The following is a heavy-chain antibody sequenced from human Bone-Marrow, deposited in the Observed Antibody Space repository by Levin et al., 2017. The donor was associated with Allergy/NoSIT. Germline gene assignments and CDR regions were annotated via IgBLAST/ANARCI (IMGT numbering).Heavy chain of an antibody. CDR2: ISYDGSSK. CDR1: GFTFNSYD. CDR3: ARGAYCSGGSCAFDL. D-gene: IGHD2-15*01. V-gene: IGHV3-30-3*01. Sequence: GGSLRLSCAASGFTFNSYDMHWVRQAPGKGLEWLSVISYDGSSKFYADSVKGRFSISRDNSKNSLYLQMNNLRAEDTAVYFCARGAYCSGGSCAFDLWGQGTMVTVSS. J-gene: IGHJ3*01.